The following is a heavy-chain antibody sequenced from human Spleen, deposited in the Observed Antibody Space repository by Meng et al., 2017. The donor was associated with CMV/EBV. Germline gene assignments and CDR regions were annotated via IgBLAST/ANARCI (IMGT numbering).Heavy chain of an antibody. Sequence: GESLKISCAASGFTFDDYAMHWVRQAPGKGLEWVSSITGSGGDTHYAGSVQGRFTISRDKSKNTLYLQMNSLRTEDTAVYYCARSRIAISGPIGLFDYWGQGTLVTVSS. CDR2: ITGSGGDT. J-gene: IGHJ4*02. V-gene: IGHV3-23*01. D-gene: IGHD6-13*01. CDR1: GFTFDDYA. CDR3: ARSRIAISGPIGLFDY.